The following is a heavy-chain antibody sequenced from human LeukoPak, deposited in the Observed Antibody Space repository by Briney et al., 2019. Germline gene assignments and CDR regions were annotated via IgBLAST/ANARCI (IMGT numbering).Heavy chain of an antibody. V-gene: IGHV3-7*01. J-gene: IGHJ4*02. CDR2: MKQDGGQI. CDR3: ARLGARQMLEY. D-gene: IGHD4-17*01. Sequence: GGSLRLSCAAFEFTFSSYWMSWVRQAPGKGLEWVANMKQDGGQIYYLDSVKGRFTVSRDNAKNSLSLQMNSLRAEDTAVYYCARLGARQMLEYWGQGTLVTVSS. CDR1: EFTFSSYW.